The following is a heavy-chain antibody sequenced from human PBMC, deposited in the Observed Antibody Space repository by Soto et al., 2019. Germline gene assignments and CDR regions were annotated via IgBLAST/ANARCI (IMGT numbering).Heavy chain of an antibody. CDR3: ARGDSSWAYFDY. J-gene: IGHJ4*02. V-gene: IGHV3-66*01. CDR1: GFTVSSNY. Sequence: EVQLVESGGGLVQPGGSLRLSCAASGFTVSSNYMSWVRQAPGKGLEWVSVIYSGGSTYYADSVKGRFTISRDNSKNTLYLQMTSLRAEDTAVYYCARGDSSWAYFDYWGQGTLVTVSS. CDR2: IYSGGST. D-gene: IGHD3-22*01.